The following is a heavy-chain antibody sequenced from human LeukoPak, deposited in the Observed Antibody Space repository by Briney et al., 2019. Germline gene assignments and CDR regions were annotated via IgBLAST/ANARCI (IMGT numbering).Heavy chain of an antibody. CDR3: AGGTAEPDY. V-gene: IGHV7-4-1*02. J-gene: IGHJ4*02. CDR1: GYTFTNYA. CDR2: INTNTGNP. Sequence: ASVKVSCKAPGYTFTNYAMNWVRQAPGQGLEWMGWINTNTGNPTYAQGFTGRFVFSLDTSVSTAYLQISSLKAEDTAVYYCAGGTAEPDYWGQGTLVTVSS. D-gene: IGHD5-18*01.